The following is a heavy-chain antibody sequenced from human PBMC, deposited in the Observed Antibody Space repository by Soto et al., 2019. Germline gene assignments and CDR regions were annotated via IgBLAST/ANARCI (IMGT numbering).Heavy chain of an antibody. CDR2: INPNSGGT. CDR1: GYTFTGYY. V-gene: IGHV1-2*04. Sequence: QVQLVQSGAEVKKPGASVKVSCKASGYTFTGYYMHWVRQAPGQGLEWMGWINPNSGGTNYAQKFQGWVTMTRDTSISTAYMELSRLRSDDTAVYYCARAGYYDFWSGSGAFDIWGQGTMVTVSS. J-gene: IGHJ3*02. CDR3: ARAGYYDFWSGSGAFDI. D-gene: IGHD3-3*01.